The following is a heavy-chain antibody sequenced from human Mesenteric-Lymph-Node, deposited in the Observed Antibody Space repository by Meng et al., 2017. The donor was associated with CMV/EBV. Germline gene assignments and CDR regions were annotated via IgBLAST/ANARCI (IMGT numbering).Heavy chain of an antibody. D-gene: IGHD3-22*01. J-gene: IGHJ6*02. Sequence: SVKVSCKASGGTFSSYAISWVRQAPGQGLEWMGGIIPILGIANYAQKFQGRVTITADKSTSTAYMELSSLRSEDTAVYYCARGPTYYYDSSAYYVYYGMDVWGQGTTVTVSS. CDR2: IIPILGIA. V-gene: IGHV1-69*10. CDR1: GGTFSSYA. CDR3: ARGPTYYYDSSAYYVYYGMDV.